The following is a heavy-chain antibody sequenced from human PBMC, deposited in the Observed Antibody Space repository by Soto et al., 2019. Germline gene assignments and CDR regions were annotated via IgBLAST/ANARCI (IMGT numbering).Heavy chain of an antibody. V-gene: IGHV1-2*02. Sequence: QVQLVQSGAELKKPGASVRVSCKPSGYTFTDLYLHWVRQAPGQGLEWMGWVDPRSDDRRNTQKFRGRVTMRSERSTSTVYMELKSLTFQETAEHYCARDNNGPLDYWYQRTLVKVSS. D-gene: IGHD2-8*01. J-gene: IGHJ4*02. CDR1: GYTFTDLY. CDR3: ARDNNGPLDY. CDR2: VDPRSDDR.